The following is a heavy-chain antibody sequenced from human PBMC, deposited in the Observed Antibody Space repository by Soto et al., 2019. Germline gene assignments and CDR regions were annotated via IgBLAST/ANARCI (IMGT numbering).Heavy chain of an antibody. CDR2: ISGGGGAT. CDR1: GFTFSNYA. V-gene: IGHV3-23*01. D-gene: IGHD3-3*01. CDR3: AKSGFTIFGVVPPYYYYGMDV. Sequence: GGSLGLSCAASGFTFSNYAMSWVRQAPGKGLEWVSAISGGGGATYYADSVKGRFTISRDNSKNTLYLQMNSLRAEDTAVYYCAKSGFTIFGVVPPYYYYGMDVWGQGTTVTVSS. J-gene: IGHJ6*02.